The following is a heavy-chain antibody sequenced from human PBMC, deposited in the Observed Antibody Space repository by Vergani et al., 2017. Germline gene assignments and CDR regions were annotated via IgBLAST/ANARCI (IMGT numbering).Heavy chain of an antibody. CDR3: ARHDNTYCSSTSCGKAGVGFDP. CDR2: IYAGDSDV. Sequence: EVQLVQSGAEVKKPGESLKISCQGSGYSITNYWIAWVRQRPGKGLEWMGIIYAGDSDVRYSPSFQGQVTMSVDKSLSTAYLQWSSLKASDTATYYCARHDNTYCSSTSCGKAGVGFDPWGQGTLVTVSS. D-gene: IGHD2-2*01. CDR1: GYSITNYW. J-gene: IGHJ5*02. V-gene: IGHV5-51*01.